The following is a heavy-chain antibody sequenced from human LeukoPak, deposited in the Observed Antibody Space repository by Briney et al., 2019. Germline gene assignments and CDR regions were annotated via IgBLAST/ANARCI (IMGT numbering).Heavy chain of an antibody. D-gene: IGHD3-3*01. J-gene: IGHJ3*02. CDR3: ARDHDFWSGTQSRAFDI. CDR1: GGSISSGGYY. V-gene: IGHV4-30-2*01. Sequence: PSQTLSLTCTVSGGSISSGGYYWSWIRQPPGKGLEWIGYIYHSGSTYYNPSLKSRVTISVDRSKNQFSLKLSSVTAADTAVYYCARDHDFWSGTQSRAFDIWGQGTMVTVSS. CDR2: IYHSGST.